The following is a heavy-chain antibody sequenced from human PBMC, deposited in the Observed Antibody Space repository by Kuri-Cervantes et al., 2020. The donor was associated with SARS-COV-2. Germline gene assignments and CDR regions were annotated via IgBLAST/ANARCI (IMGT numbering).Heavy chain of an antibody. CDR2: ISGSGGST. D-gene: IGHD4-23*01. Sequence: GESLKISCAASGFTFSSYAMSWVRQAPGKGLEWVSAISGSGGSTYYADSVKGRFTISRDNSKSTLYLQMNSLRAEDTAVYYCAKAPRPHWDGGNSGDYWGQGTLVTVSS. CDR3: AKAPRPHWDGGNSGDY. J-gene: IGHJ4*02. V-gene: IGHV3-23*01. CDR1: GFTFSSYA.